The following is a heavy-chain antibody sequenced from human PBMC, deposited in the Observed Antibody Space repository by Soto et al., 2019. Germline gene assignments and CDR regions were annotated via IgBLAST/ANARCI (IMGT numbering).Heavy chain of an antibody. CDR3: ARATGTMRSRNCDY. CDR1: GGSISTVGHY. D-gene: IGHD1-1*01. CDR2: IYHTGST. Sequence: SETLSLTCSVSGGSISTVGHYWTWIRQPPGKGLEWIGSIYHTGSTYYSKSLRSRLTMSVDTSKSQFSLRLSSVTAADTAVYYCARATGTMRSRNCDYWGQGSLVTVSS. V-gene: IGHV4-31*03. J-gene: IGHJ4*02.